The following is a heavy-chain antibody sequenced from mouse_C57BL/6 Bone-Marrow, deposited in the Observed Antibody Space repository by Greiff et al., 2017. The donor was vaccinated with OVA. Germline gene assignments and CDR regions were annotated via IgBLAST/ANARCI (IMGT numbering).Heavy chain of an antibody. CDR3: ARSPFTTVVATDAY. D-gene: IGHD1-1*01. Sequence: QVQLQQPGTELVKPGASVKLSCKASGYTFTSYWMHWVKQRPGQGLEWIGNINPSNGGTNYNAKFKSKATLTVDKSSSTAYMQLSSLTSEDSAVYYCARSPFTTVVATDAYWGQGTLVTVSA. CDR2: INPSNGGT. V-gene: IGHV1-53*01. CDR1: GYTFTSYW. J-gene: IGHJ3*01.